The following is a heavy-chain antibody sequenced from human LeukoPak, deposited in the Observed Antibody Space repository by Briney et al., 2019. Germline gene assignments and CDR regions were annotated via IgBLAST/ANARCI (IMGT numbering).Heavy chain of an antibody. D-gene: IGHD1-26*01. CDR1: GYTFPSYG. Sequence: ASVKVSCKASGYTFPSYGISWVRQAPGQGLEWMGWIKGYNGDTNYAQNFQGRVTMTTDTSTTTAYMELSSLTSDDTATYYCAREGGILGALDYWGQGTLVTVSS. CDR2: IKGYNGDT. CDR3: AREGGILGALDY. V-gene: IGHV1-18*01. J-gene: IGHJ4*02.